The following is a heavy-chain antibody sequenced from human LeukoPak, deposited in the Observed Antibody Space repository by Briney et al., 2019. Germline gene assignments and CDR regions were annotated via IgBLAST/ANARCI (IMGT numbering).Heavy chain of an antibody. D-gene: IGHD1/OR15-1a*01. J-gene: IGHJ6*03. CDR1: GFTFSSYW. CDR2: IRTDGTIA. Sequence: GGSLRLSCAASGFTFSSYWMHWVRQAPGKGLVWVSRIRTDGTIATYADSVKGRFSISRDNPKNTLYLQVNSLRVEDTAVYYCAREGTGSYMDVWGKGTTVTVSS. V-gene: IGHV3-74*01. CDR3: AREGTGSYMDV.